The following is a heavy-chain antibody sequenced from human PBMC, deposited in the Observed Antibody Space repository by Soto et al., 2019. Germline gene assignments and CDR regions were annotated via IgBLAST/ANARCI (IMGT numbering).Heavy chain of an antibody. D-gene: IGHD6-19*01. CDR2: ISAYNGNT. CDR3: ARDGEGVAGTTRGADFDY. Sequence: QVQLVQSGAEVKKPGASVKVSCKASGYTFTRYGISWVRQAPGQGLEWMGWISAYNGNTNYAQKLQGRVTMTTDTSTSTAYMELRSLRSDDTAVYYRARDGEGVAGTTRGADFDYWGQGTLVTVSS. CDR1: GYTFTRYG. J-gene: IGHJ4*02. V-gene: IGHV1-18*01.